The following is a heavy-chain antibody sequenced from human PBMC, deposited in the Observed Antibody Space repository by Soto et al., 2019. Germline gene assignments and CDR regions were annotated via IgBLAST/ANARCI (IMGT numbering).Heavy chain of an antibody. CDR2: IYYSGST. V-gene: IGHV4-39*01. CDR1: GGSISSSSYY. D-gene: IGHD2-15*01. Sequence: PSETLSLTCTVSGGSISSSSYYWGWIRQPPGKGLEWIGSIYYSGSTYYNPSLKSRVTISVDTSKNQFSLKLSSVTAADTAVYYCARTPYCSGGSCQAIDAFDIWGQGTMVTVSS. CDR3: ARTPYCSGGSCQAIDAFDI. J-gene: IGHJ3*02.